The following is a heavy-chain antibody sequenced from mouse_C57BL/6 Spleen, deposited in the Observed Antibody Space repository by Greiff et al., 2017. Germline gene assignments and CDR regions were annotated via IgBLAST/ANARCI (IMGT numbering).Heavy chain of an antibody. J-gene: IGHJ1*03. Sequence: VQLQESGPELVKPGASVKISCKASGYAFSSSWMNWVKQRPGKGLEWIGRIYPGDGDTNYNGKFKGKATLTADKSSSTAYMQLSSLTSEDSAVYFCARHEEDYYGSSYRYFDVWGTGTTVTVSS. V-gene: IGHV1-82*01. CDR3: ARHEEDYYGSSYRYFDV. D-gene: IGHD1-1*01. CDR2: IYPGDGDT. CDR1: GYAFSSSW.